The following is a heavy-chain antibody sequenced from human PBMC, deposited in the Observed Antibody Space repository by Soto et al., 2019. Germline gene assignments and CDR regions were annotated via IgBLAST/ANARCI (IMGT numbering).Heavy chain of an antibody. J-gene: IGHJ6*03. D-gene: IGHD3-3*01. Sequence: PGGSLRLSCAASGFTFSSYSMNWVRQAPGKGLEWVSYISISCITLYYADSVKGRFTISRDNAKNSLFLQMNSLRAEDTVVFYCARALRFLEWLSPNMDVWGKGTTVTVSS. CDR1: GFTFSSYS. V-gene: IGHV3-48*01. CDR2: ISISCITL. CDR3: ARALRFLEWLSPNMDV.